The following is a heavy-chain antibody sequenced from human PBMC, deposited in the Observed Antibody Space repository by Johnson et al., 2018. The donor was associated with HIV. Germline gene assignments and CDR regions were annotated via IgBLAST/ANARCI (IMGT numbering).Heavy chain of an antibody. J-gene: IGHJ3*02. D-gene: IGHD3-22*01. CDR3: ASSITMIVVVTGVAFDI. Sequence: VQLVESGGGLIQPGGSLRLSCAASGFSVSSNYMSWVRQAPGKGLEWVSVIYSGGSTYYADSVKGRFTISRDNSKNTLYLQMNSLRAEDTAVYYCASSITMIVVVTGVAFDIWGQGTMVTVSS. CDR2: IYSGGST. CDR1: GFSVSSNY. V-gene: IGHV3-53*01.